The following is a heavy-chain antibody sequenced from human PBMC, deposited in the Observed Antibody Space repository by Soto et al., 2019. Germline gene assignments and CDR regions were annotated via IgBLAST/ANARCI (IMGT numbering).Heavy chain of an antibody. CDR1: GFTFSSYA. CDR3: AKATITGTNPEDYYYYYMDV. D-gene: IGHD1-7*01. Sequence: GGSLRLSCAASGFTFSSYAMSWVRQAPGKGLEWVSAISGSGGSTYYADSVKGRFTISRDNSKNTLYLQMNSLRAEDTAVYYCAKATITGTNPEDYYYYYMDVWGKGTTVTVSS. J-gene: IGHJ6*03. V-gene: IGHV3-23*01. CDR2: ISGSGGST.